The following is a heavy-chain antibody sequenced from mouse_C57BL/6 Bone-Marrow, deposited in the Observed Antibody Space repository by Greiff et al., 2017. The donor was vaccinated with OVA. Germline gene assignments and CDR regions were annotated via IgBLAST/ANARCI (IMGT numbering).Heavy chain of an antibody. V-gene: IGHV14-4*01. CDR1: GFNIKDDY. D-gene: IGHD2-1*01. CDR3: TSYGNFAY. Sequence: VQLQQSGAELVRPGASVKLSCTASGFNIKDDYMHWVKQRPEQGLEWIGWIDPENGDTEYASKFQGTGTITADTSSNTSYLQLSSLTSVATAVFSCTSYGNFAYWGPVTPLTVSS. CDR2: IDPENGDT. J-gene: IGHJ2*01.